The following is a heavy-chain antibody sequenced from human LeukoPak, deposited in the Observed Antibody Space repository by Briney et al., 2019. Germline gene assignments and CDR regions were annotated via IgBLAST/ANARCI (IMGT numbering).Heavy chain of an antibody. CDR3: AAEREWLFAPDY. J-gene: IGHJ4*02. Sequence: SVKVSCKASGFTFTSSAVQWVRQARGQRLEWIGWIVVGSGNTNYAQKFQERVTITRNMSTSTAYMELSSLRSEDTAVYYCAAEREWLFAPDYWGQGTLVTVSS. V-gene: IGHV1-58*01. CDR1: GFTFTSSA. CDR2: IVVGSGNT. D-gene: IGHD3-3*01.